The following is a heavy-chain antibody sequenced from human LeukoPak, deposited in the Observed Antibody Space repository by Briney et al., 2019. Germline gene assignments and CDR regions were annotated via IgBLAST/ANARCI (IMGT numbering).Heavy chain of an antibody. Sequence: PGGSLRLSCAASAFTVSSEWMSWLRQAPGKGLEWVAHINPLGSVKYYVDSVKGRLTISRDNAKNSLYLQVNSLRAEDMTVYYCVRVGLVGGRNLDYWGQGTLVTVSS. J-gene: IGHJ4*02. CDR1: AFTVSSEW. CDR2: INPLGSVK. D-gene: IGHD1-26*01. V-gene: IGHV3-7*03. CDR3: VRVGLVGGRNLDY.